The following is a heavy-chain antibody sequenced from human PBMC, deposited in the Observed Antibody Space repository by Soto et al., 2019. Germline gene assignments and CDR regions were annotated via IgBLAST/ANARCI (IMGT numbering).Heavy chain of an antibody. V-gene: IGHV4-31*03. D-gene: IGHD2-8*02. CDR1: GGSISSGCYY. CDR3: ARDKITGLFDY. Sequence: SETLXLTCTVYGGSISSGCYYWSWIRQHPGKGLEWIGYIYYSGSTYYNPSLKSRVTTSVDTSKNQFSLKLTSVTAADTAVYYCARDKITGLFDYWGQGTLVTVSS. J-gene: IGHJ4*02. CDR2: IYYSGST.